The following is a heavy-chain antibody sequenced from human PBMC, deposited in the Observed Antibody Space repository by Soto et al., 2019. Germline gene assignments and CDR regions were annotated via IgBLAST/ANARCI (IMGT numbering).Heavy chain of an antibody. CDR3: ARGGRAWYRYYYDSSGYYGLDY. CDR1: GFTFSSYE. J-gene: IGHJ4*02. Sequence: GGSLRLSCAASGFTFSSYEMNWVRQAPGKGLEWVSYISSSGSTIYYADSVKGRFTISRDNAKNSLYLQMNSLRAEDTAVYYCARGGRAWYRYYYDSSGYYGLDYWGQGTLVTVSS. V-gene: IGHV3-48*03. D-gene: IGHD3-22*01. CDR2: ISSSGSTI.